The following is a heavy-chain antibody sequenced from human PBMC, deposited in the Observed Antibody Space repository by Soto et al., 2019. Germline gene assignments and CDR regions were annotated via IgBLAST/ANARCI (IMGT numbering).Heavy chain of an antibody. CDR3: ERRGPDYGNFDY. CDR2: IIPIFGTA. Sequence: QVQLVQSGAEVKKPGSSVKVSCKASGGTFSSYAISWVRQAPGQGLEWMGGIIPIFGTANYAQKFQGRVTITADESTSAAYMELSSLRSEDTAVYFCERRGPDYGNFDYWGQETLVTVSS. J-gene: IGHJ4*02. CDR1: GGTFSSYA. D-gene: IGHD4-17*01. V-gene: IGHV1-69*12.